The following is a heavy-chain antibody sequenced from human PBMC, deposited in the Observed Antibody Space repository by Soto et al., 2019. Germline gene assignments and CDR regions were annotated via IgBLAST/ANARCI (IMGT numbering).Heavy chain of an antibody. CDR3: TRRHLAVAVSPWFDP. Sequence: QVTLKESGPVLVKPTETLTLRCTVSGLSITDSEMGVSWIRRPPGQPLEWLAHIDSSGEKSYRTFLKSRLANSKDTSKCQIVLTMTNMDPADTATYYCTRRHLAVAVSPWFDPWGQGIPVTVSS. CDR1: GLSITDSEMG. D-gene: IGHD6-19*01. V-gene: IGHV2-26*01. CDR2: IDSSGEK. J-gene: IGHJ5*02.